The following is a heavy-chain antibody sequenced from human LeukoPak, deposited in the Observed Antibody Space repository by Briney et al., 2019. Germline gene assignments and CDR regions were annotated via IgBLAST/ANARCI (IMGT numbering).Heavy chain of an antibody. V-gene: IGHV1-18*01. CDR1: GNTNNKFG. J-gene: IGHJ6*03. CDR3: ANVAKGRFFFYYMDV. Sequence: ASAKVSCKASGNTNNKFGVTWVRQAPGQGLEWIGWISSDNGIPRYADKFQGRVTITSDKSTTTSYMEVRSLRSDDTAVYFCANVAKGRFFFYYMDVWGKGTTVTVSS. CDR2: ISSDNGIP. D-gene: IGHD3-10*01.